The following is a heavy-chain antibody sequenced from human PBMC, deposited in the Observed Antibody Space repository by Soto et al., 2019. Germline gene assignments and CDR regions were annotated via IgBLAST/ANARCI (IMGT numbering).Heavy chain of an antibody. D-gene: IGHD2-2*02. J-gene: IGHJ4*02. CDR3: ARSYTVWYQFDY. V-gene: IGHV4-30-2*01. CDR2: INHSGST. Sequence: SETLSLTCAVSGGSISSGGYSWSWIRQPPGKGLEWIGEINHSGSTNYNPSLKSRVTISVDTSKNQFSLKLGSVTAADTDVYYCARSYTVWYQFDYWGQGTLVTVSS. CDR1: GGSISSGGYS.